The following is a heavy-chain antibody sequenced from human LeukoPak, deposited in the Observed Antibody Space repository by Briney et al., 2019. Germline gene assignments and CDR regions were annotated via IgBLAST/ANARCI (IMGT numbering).Heavy chain of an antibody. J-gene: IGHJ4*02. Sequence: PSETLSLTCTVSGGSISSYYWSWIRQPAGKGLEWIGRIYTSGSTNYNPSLKSRVTMSVDTSKNQFSLKLSSVTAADTAVYYCARVNFYYGSGTPRYYFDYWAREPWSPSPQ. D-gene: IGHD3-10*01. CDR2: IYTSGST. V-gene: IGHV4-4*07. CDR3: ARVNFYYGSGTPRYYFDY. CDR1: GGSISSYY.